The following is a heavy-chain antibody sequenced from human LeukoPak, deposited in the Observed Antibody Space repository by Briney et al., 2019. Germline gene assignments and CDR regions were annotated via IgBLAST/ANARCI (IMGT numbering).Heavy chain of an antibody. CDR1: GGSFSGYY. J-gene: IGHJ6*02. D-gene: IGHD7-27*01. V-gene: IGHV4-31*11. CDR3: AREWGISYGMDV. CDR2: IYYSGST. Sequence: SETPSLTCAVYGGSFSGYYWSWIRQHPGKGLEWIGYIYYSGSTYYNPSLKSRVTISVDTSKNQFSLKLSSVTAADTAVYYCAREWGISYGMDVWGQGTTVTVSS.